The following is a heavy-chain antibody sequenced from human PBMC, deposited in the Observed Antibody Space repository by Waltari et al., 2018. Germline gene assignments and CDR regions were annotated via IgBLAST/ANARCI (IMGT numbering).Heavy chain of an antibody. Sequence: QVQLQESGPGLVKPSETLSLTCTVSGYSISSGYYWGWIRQPPGKGLEWIGSIYHSGRTYYNPSLKSRVTISVDTSKNQFSLKLSSVTAADTAVYYCARGGGNDILTDDYWGQGTLVTVSS. CDR2: IYHSGRT. J-gene: IGHJ4*02. D-gene: IGHD3-9*01. V-gene: IGHV4-38-2*02. CDR1: GYSISSGYY. CDR3: ARGGGNDILTDDY.